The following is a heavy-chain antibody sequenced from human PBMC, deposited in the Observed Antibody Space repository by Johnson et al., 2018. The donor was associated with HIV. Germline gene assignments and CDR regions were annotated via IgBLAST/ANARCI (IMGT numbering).Heavy chain of an antibody. V-gene: IGHV3-30*18. Sequence: VQLVESGGGVVQPGRSLRLSCATSGFTFSSYGMHWVRQAPGKGLEWAAVISYDGSDKYYADSVKGRFTVSRDNSKNTLYLQMNSLRADDTAVYYCAKESETYGGNIGFQHAFDIWGQGTMVTVSS. J-gene: IGHJ3*02. CDR1: GFTFSSYG. D-gene: IGHD4-23*01. CDR3: AKESETYGGNIGFQHAFDI. CDR2: ISYDGSDK.